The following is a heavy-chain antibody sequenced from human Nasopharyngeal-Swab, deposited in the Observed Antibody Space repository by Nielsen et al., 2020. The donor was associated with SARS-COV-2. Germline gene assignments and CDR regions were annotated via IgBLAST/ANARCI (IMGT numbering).Heavy chain of an antibody. CDR1: GFTFSSYS. J-gene: IGHJ6*02. CDR2: ISSSSSYI. V-gene: IGHV3-21*01. CDR3: ARDPKYYYYYGMDV. Sequence: GGSLRLSCAASGFTFSSYSMNWVRQAPGKGLEWVSSISSSSSYIYYADSVKGRFTISRDNAKNSLYLQMNSLRAEDTAVYYCARDPKYYYYYGMDVWGQGTTVTVSS.